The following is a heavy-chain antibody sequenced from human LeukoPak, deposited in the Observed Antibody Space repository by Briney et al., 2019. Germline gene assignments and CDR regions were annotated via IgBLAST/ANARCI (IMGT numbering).Heavy chain of an antibody. J-gene: IGHJ4*02. CDR2: I. D-gene: IGHD3-10*02. CDR1: GFTFSSYS. V-gene: IGHV3-21*01. Sequence: PGGSLRPSCAASGFTFSSYSMTWVRQAPGKGLEWVSFIYYADSVKGRFIISRDNAKTSLSLQMNSLRAEDTAVYYCARGTMFPYYFDYWGQGTLVTVSS. CDR3: ARGTMFPYYFDY.